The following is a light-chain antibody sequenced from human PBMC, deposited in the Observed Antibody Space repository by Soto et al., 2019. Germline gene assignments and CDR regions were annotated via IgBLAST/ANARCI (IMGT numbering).Light chain of an antibody. V-gene: IGKV3-11*01. J-gene: IGKJ1*01. CDR3: QQRSNWPPWT. CDR1: QSVSSY. CDR2: DAS. Sequence: EIVLTQSPATLSLSPGERATLSCRASQSVSSYLAWYQQKPGQAPRLLIYDASNRATGIPGSFSGSGSGTDFTLTISSLEPEDFAVYYCQQRSNWPPWTFGQGTKVEIK.